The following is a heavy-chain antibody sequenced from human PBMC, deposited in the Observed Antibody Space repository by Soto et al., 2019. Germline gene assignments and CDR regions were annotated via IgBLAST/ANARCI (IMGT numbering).Heavy chain of an antibody. J-gene: IGHJ6*02. Sequence: DVQLLESGGHLVQPGGSLRLSCAASGFTFSSYAMSWVRQAPGKGLEWVSSVSAGGDMTYYSDSVKGRYTISRDNSNNALFLQMNSLGIEDTALYYCARGDRGCSGSTASYYYSGLDVWGQGTTVTVS. V-gene: IGHV3-23*01. CDR2: VSAGGDMT. CDR1: GFTFSSYA. CDR3: ARGDRGCSGSTASYYYSGLDV. D-gene: IGHD3-10*02.